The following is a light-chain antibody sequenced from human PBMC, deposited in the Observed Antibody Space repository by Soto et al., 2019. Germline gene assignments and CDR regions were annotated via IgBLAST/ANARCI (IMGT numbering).Light chain of an antibody. CDR1: SIDVGGYNY. V-gene: IGLV2-14*01. Sequence: QSALTQPASVSGSPGQSITISCTGTSIDVGGYNYVSWYQQHPGKAPKLMIYDVSNRPSGVSNRFSGSKSGNTASLTISGLQAEDEADYYCSSYTSSSTLDYVFGTGTKVTVL. CDR2: DVS. J-gene: IGLJ1*01. CDR3: SSYTSSSTLDYV.